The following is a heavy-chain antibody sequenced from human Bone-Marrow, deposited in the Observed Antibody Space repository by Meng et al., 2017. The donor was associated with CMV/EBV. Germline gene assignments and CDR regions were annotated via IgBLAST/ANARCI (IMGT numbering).Heavy chain of an antibody. CDR2: ISSSGSTI. CDR1: GFTFSSYE. D-gene: IGHD2-2*01. V-gene: IGHV3-48*03. CDR3: ARDRVVPAAISWGYYYYGMDV. J-gene: IGHJ6*02. Sequence: GGSLRLSCAASGFTFSSYEMNWVRQAPGKGLEWVSYISSSGSTIYYADSVKGRFTISRDNAKNSLYLQMNSLRAEDTAVYYCARDRVVPAAISWGYYYYGMDVWGQGTTVTVSS.